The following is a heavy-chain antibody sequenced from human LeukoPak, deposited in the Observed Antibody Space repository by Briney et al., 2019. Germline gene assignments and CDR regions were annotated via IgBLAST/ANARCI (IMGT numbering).Heavy chain of an antibody. V-gene: IGHV4-59*11. CDR2: IYYTGST. Sequence: SETLSLTCTVSGGSISSHYWSWIRQPPGKGLECIGYIYYTGSTNYNPSLKSRVTISLDTSKNQFSLKLSSVTAADTAVYYCARIASYYYYYYMDVWGKGTTVTVSS. CDR3: ARIASYYYYYYMDV. J-gene: IGHJ6*03. CDR1: GGSISSHY.